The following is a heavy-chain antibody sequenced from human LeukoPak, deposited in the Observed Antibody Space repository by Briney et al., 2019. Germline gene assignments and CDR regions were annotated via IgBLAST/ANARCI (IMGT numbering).Heavy chain of an antibody. CDR2: IYYSGST. CDR3: ARVPIDYSYGYYFDY. J-gene: IGHJ4*02. Sequence: SETLSLTCTVSGGSISSYYWSWIRQPPGKGLEWIGYIYYSGSTNYNPSLKSRVTISVDTSKNQFSLKLSSVTAADTAVYYCARVPIDYSYGYYFDYWGQGTLVTVSS. V-gene: IGHV4-59*01. CDR1: GGSISSYY. D-gene: IGHD5-18*01.